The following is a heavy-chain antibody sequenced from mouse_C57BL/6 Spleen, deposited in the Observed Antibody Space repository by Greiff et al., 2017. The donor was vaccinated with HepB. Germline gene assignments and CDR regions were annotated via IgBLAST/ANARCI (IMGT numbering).Heavy chain of an antibody. D-gene: IGHD1-1*01. J-gene: IGHJ2*01. CDR2: IHPNSGST. CDR1: GYTFTSYW. CDR3: ARSGYYGSSYYFDY. Sequence: VQLQQSGAELVKPGASEKLSCKASGYTFTSYWMHWVKQRPGQGLEWIGMIHPNSGSTNYNEKFKSKATLTVDKSSSTAYMQLSSLTSEDSAVYYCARSGYYGSSYYFDYWGQGTTLTVSS. V-gene: IGHV1-64*01.